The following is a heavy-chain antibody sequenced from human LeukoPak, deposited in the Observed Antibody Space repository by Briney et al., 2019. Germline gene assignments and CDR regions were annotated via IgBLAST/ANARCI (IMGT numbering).Heavy chain of an antibody. D-gene: IGHD3-10*01. CDR2: ISSSSSTI. CDR3: ARDRSSGYYGSFDY. J-gene: IGHJ4*02. V-gene: IGHV3-48*01. CDR1: GLTFSSYS. Sequence: GGSLRLSCAASGLTFSSYSMTWVRQAPGKGLEWVSYISSSSSTIYYADSVKGRFTISRDNAKNSLYLQMNSLRAEDTAVYYCARDRSSGYYGSFDYWGQGTLVTVSS.